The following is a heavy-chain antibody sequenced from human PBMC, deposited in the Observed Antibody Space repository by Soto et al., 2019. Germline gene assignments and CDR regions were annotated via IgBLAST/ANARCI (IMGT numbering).Heavy chain of an antibody. D-gene: IGHD3-22*01. Sequence: TGGSLRLSCAASGFTFSSYAMSWVRQAPGKGLEWVSAISGSGGSTYYADSVKGRFTISRDNSKNTLYLQMNSLRAEDTAVYYCAKKSLRVSANPRFDPWGQGTLVTVSS. J-gene: IGHJ5*02. CDR3: AKKSLRVSANPRFDP. CDR1: GFTFSSYA. V-gene: IGHV3-23*01. CDR2: ISGSGGST.